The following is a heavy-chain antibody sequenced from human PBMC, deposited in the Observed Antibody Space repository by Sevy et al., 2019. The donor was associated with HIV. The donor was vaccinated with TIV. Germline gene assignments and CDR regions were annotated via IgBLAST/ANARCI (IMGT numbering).Heavy chain of an antibody. CDR1: GASISNYY. CDR2: LYYGGRT. CDR3: ARHSIAARSWYFDL. V-gene: IGHV4-59*01. J-gene: IGHJ2*01. D-gene: IGHD6-6*01. Sequence: SETLSLTCTVSGASISNYYWSWIRQPPGKGLEWIAYLYYGGRTKYNPSLKSRVTITVDKSKNQFSLMLISVTDADTAVYYCARHSIAARSWYFDLWGRGTLVTVSS.